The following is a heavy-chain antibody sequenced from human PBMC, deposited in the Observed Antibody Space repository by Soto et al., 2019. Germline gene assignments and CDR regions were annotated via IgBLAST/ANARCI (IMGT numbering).Heavy chain of an antibody. CDR1: GFTFSSYG. CDR2: ISYDGSYK. CDR3: TKWNGGFDS. D-gene: IGHD3-16*01. Sequence: QVQLVESGGGVVQPGRSLRLSCAASGFTFSSYGMHWVRQAPGKGLEWVAVISYDGSYKYHADSVKGRFTISRDNSKNTLYLQLNRLRAEDTAVYYCTKWNGGFDSWGQGTLVTVSS. V-gene: IGHV3-30*18. J-gene: IGHJ4*02.